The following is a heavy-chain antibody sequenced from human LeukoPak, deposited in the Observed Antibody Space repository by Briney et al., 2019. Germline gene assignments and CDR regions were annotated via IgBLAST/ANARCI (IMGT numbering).Heavy chain of an antibody. CDR2: IWYDGSNK. CDR3: AKDYSGSYYVLDY. V-gene: IGHV3-33*06. J-gene: IGHJ4*02. D-gene: IGHD1-26*01. Sequence: GGSLRLSCAACGFTFSSYGMHWVRQAPGKGLEWVAVIWYDGSNKYYAESVKGRFTISRDNSKNTLYLQMNSLRAEDTAVYYCAKDYSGSYYVLDYWGQGTLVTVSS. CDR1: GFTFSSYG.